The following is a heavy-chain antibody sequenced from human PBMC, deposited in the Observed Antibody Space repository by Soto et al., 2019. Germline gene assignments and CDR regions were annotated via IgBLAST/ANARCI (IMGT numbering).Heavy chain of an antibody. CDR1: GFTLSNYG. V-gene: IGHV3-23*01. CDR2: ILGSNYTT. D-gene: IGHD3-22*01. CDR3: AKVMHPNYYNDTSCPVACFDN. Sequence: PGGSLRPSCAASGFTLSNYGMSWVRQAPGKGLEWVLDILGSNYTTYHVKAVKGRFINSRDTSKNTLFLYMNSLRAEDTAVYFCAKVMHPNYYNDTSCPVACFDNWGLGTLVTVSS. J-gene: IGHJ4*02.